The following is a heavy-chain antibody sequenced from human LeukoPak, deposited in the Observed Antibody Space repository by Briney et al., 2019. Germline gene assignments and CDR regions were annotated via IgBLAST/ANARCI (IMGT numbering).Heavy chain of an antibody. D-gene: IGHD6-13*01. V-gene: IGHV4-34*01. Sequence: SETLSLTCAVYGGSFSGYYWSWSRQPPGKGLEWIGEINHSGSTNYNPSLKSRVTISVDTSKNQFSLKLSSVTAADTAVYYCASQPPHIAAAGQDDPWGQGTLVTVSS. CDR2: INHSGST. CDR1: GGSFSGYY. J-gene: IGHJ5*02. CDR3: ASQPPHIAAAGQDDP.